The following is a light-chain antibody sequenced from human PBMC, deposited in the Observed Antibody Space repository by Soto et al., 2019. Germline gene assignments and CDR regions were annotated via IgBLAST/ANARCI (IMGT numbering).Light chain of an antibody. CDR2: AAS. CDR3: QESYRTPRT. CDR1: QTINAY. J-gene: IGKJ2*01. Sequence: DIQMTQSPSSLSASVGDRVTISCRASQTINAYLNWYQQKPGKAPKLLIYAASSLQSGVPSRFSGSGSGTDFTLTISSLQPADFATYYCQESYRTPRTFGQGTRLEI. V-gene: IGKV1-39*01.